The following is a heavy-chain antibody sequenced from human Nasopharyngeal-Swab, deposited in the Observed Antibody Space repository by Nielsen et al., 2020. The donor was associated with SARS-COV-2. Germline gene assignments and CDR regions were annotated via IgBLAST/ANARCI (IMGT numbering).Heavy chain of an antibody. D-gene: IGHD3-22*01. Sequence: SETLSLTCTVSGGSISSSSYYWGWIRQPPGKGLEWIGEIYHSGSTYYNPSLKSRVTISVDTSKNQFSLKLSSVTAADTAVYYCASITMIGNWFDPWGQGTLVTVSS. J-gene: IGHJ5*02. V-gene: IGHV4-39*07. CDR1: GGSISSSSYY. CDR3: ASITMIGNWFDP. CDR2: IYHSGST.